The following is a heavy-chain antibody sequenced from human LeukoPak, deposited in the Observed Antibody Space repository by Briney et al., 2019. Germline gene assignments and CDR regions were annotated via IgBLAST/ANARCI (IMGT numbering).Heavy chain of an antibody. J-gene: IGHJ4*02. CDR2: INVYNGYT. D-gene: IGHD2-2*01. CDR1: GYTFRSYA. V-gene: IGHV1-18*01. Sequence: GASVKVSCKTSGYTFRSYAISWVRQAPGQGLERMGWINVYNGYTNYARNFQGGVTMTKDTSTSTAYMEVRSLRSDDTAVYYCARVECSSTNCYDDYWGQGTLVIVSS. CDR3: ARVECSSTNCYDDY.